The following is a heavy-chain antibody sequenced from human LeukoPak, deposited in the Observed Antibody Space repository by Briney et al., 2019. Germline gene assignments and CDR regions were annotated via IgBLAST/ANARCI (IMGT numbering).Heavy chain of an antibody. J-gene: IGHJ4*02. CDR3: ASYPRYNNAPPFDY. V-gene: IGHV1-2*02. CDR2: INPNTGGT. Sequence: GASVKVSCKASGYSFTGQDMHWVRQAPGHRLEWMGWINPNTGGTNYAQKFQGRVNITRDTTIRAAFMELSRLTSDDTAVYYCASYPRYNNAPPFDYWGQGNLVTVSS. CDR1: GYSFTGQD. D-gene: IGHD1-14*01.